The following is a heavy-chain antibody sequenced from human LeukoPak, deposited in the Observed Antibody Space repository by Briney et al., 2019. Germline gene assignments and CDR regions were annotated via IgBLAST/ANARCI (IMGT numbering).Heavy chain of an antibody. CDR2: ISSGGDII. D-gene: IGHD3-16*01. J-gene: IGHJ4*02. CDR1: GLTFTDHY. CDR3: AREIIGGASFPDY. Sequence: PGGSLRLSCAASGLTFTDHYMSWVRQAPGKGLEWVSYISSGGDIIYYADSVKGRFTISRDNAKNSLFLQMNSLRAEDTAVYFCAREIIGGASFPDYWGQGTLVTVSS. V-gene: IGHV3-11*04.